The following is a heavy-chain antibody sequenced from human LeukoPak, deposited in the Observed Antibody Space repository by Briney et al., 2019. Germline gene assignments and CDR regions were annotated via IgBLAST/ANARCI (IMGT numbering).Heavy chain of an antibody. V-gene: IGHV3-30*04. CDR1: GFTFSSYA. J-gene: IGHJ4*02. D-gene: IGHD1-1*01. CDR2: ISYDGSNK. CDR3: ARDWNEYYFDY. Sequence: GGSLRLPCAASGFTFSSYALHWVRQAPAKGLERVAVISYDGSNKYYADSVKGRFTISRDNSKNTLYLQMNSLRAEDTAVYYCARDWNEYYFDYWGQGTLVTVSS.